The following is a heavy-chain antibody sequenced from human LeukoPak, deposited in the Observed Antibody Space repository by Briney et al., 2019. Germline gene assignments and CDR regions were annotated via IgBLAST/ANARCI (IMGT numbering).Heavy chain of an antibody. D-gene: IGHD7-27*01. CDR3: ARPYWGYYFDN. CDR2: IGTDGGYI. V-gene: IGHV3-21*01. J-gene: IGHJ4*02. CDR1: EFIFSNYN. Sequence: GGSLRLSCAASEFIFSNYNMNWLRQAPGKGLEWVATIGTDGGYIYYADSVKGRFTISRDNAKSSLYLQMNSLRAEDTAVYYCARPYWGYYFDNWGQGTLVTVSS.